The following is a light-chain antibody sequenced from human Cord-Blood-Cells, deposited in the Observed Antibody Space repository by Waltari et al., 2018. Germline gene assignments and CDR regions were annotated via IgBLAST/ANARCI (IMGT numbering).Light chain of an antibody. CDR2: EGS. CDR1: SSDVGSYNL. J-gene: IGLJ2*01. Sequence: QSALTQPASVSGSPGQSLTISCTGPSSDVGSYNLVSWYQRHPGKAPKLMIYEGSKRPSGVSNRVSGSKSGNTASLTISGLQAEDEADYYCCSYAGSSTVVFGGGTKLTVL. V-gene: IGLV2-23*01. CDR3: CSYAGSSTVV.